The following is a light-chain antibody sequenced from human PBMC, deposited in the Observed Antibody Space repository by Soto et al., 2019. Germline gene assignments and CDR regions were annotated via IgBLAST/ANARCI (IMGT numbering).Light chain of an antibody. CDR1: QSISSW. Sequence: DIQMTQSPSTLSASVGDRVTITCRASQSISSWLAWYQQKPGKAPNLLIYKASSLESGVPSRFSGSGSGTEFTLTISGLQPDDFATYYCQQYNSYSPLTFGGGTKVEIK. CDR3: QQYNSYSPLT. CDR2: KAS. V-gene: IGKV1-5*03. J-gene: IGKJ4*01.